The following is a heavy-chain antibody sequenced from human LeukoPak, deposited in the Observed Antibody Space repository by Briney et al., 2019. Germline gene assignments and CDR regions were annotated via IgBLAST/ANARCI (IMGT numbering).Heavy chain of an antibody. V-gene: IGHV4-4*07. Sequence: SSETLSLTCTVSGGSISSYHWIWIRQPAGKGLEWIGRTNSNGDTVYNPSLKSRATTSLDMTNNQFSLKLSSVTAADTAVYYCARDRGLDGSDQLDSWGPGTLVTVSS. D-gene: IGHD3-10*01. J-gene: IGHJ5*01. CDR3: ARDRGLDGSDQLDS. CDR2: TNSNGDT. CDR1: GGSISSYH.